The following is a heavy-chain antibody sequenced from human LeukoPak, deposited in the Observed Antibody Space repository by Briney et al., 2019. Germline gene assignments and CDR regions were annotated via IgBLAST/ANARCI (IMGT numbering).Heavy chain of an antibody. CDR2: ISSDGSGT. J-gene: IGHJ4*02. CDR3: SRASDY. V-gene: IGHV3-74*01. Sequence: EGSLRLSCAASGFPFSSYWMQWVRQAPGKGLVWVSRISSDGSGTVYADSVKGRFTISRDNARNMLFLQMSSLRVEDTAVYYCSRASDYWGQGTLVTV. CDR1: GFPFSSYW.